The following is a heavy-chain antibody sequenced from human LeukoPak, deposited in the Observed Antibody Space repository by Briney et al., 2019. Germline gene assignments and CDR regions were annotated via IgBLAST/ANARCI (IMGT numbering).Heavy chain of an antibody. D-gene: IGHD3-22*01. CDR2: ISYDGSNK. J-gene: IGHJ4*02. V-gene: IGHV3-30-3*01. CDR3: ARVPTHYYDSSGYYPYYFDY. Sequence: GGSLRLSCAASGFTFSSYAMHWVRQAPGEGLEWVAVISYDGSNKYYADSVKGRFTISRDNSKNTLYLQMNSLRAEDTTVYYCARVPTHYYDSSGYYPYYFDYWGQGTLVTVSS. CDR1: GFTFSSYA.